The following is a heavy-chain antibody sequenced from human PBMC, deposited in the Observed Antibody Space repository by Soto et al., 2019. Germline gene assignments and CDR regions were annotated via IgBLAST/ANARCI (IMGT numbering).Heavy chain of an antibody. Sequence: SETLSLTCTVSGDSIISSDFYWGWVRHPPGKGLEWIGSIFYLGSSYYNPSLKSRVTMSVDTSKNQFSLRLRSVTAADTALYFCARHSLALRKNNWFDPWGQGIMVTVSS. D-gene: IGHD3-3*02. CDR2: IFYLGSS. CDR3: ARHSLALRKNNWFDP. J-gene: IGHJ5*02. CDR1: GDSIISSDFY. V-gene: IGHV4-39*01.